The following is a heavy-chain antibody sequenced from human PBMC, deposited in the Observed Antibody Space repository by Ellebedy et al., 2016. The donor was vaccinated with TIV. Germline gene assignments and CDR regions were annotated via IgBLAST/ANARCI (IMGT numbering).Heavy chain of an antibody. CDR2: IYYSGST. J-gene: IGHJ3*02. Sequence: SETLSLTXTVSGGSFSSYFWSWIRQPPGKGLEWIGYIYYSGSTNYNPSLKSRVTISVDTSKNQFSLKLSSVTAADTAVYYCARDRSRSGYYNRAFDIWGQGTMVTVSS. D-gene: IGHD3-3*01. CDR3: ARDRSRSGYYNRAFDI. V-gene: IGHV4-59*01. CDR1: GGSFSSYF.